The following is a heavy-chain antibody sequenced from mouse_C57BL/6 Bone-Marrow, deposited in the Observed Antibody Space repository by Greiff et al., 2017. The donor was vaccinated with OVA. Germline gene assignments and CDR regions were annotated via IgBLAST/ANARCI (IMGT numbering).Heavy chain of an antibody. Sequence: VKLVESGAELVKPGASVKLSCKASGYTFTSYWMHWVKQRPGRGLEWIGRIDPNSGGTKYNEKFKSKATLTVDKPSSTAYMQLSSLTSEDSAVYYCARSWLRRGYYFDYWGQGTTLTVSS. J-gene: IGHJ2*01. CDR1: GYTFTSYW. D-gene: IGHD2-2*01. V-gene: IGHV1-72*01. CDR2: IDPNSGGT. CDR3: ARSWLRRGYYFDY.